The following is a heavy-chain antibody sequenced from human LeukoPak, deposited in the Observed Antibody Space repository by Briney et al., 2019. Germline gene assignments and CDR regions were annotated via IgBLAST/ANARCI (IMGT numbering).Heavy chain of an antibody. J-gene: IGHJ4*02. CDR3: ARVPGLRLGELSFDY. D-gene: IGHD3-16*02. Sequence: GASVKVSCKASGYTFTSYGISWVRQAPGQGLEWMGWISAYNGNTNYAQKLQGRVTMTTDTSTSTAYMELRSLRSDDTAVYYCARVPGLRLGELSFDYWGQGTLVTVSS. CDR2: ISAYNGNT. V-gene: IGHV1-18*01. CDR1: GYTFTSYG.